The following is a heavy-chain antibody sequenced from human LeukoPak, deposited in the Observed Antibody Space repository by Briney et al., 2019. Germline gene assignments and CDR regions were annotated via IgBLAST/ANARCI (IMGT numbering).Heavy chain of an antibody. D-gene: IGHD5-12*01. Sequence: SVKLSCKAAGGTFTSYAISWVRQAPGQGREWMGGIIPIFGTANYAQKFQGRVTITTDESTNTAYMELSSLRSEDTAVYYCAVAEGIVATISGFACYFDYWGQGTLVTVSS. CDR1: GGTFTSYA. CDR3: AVAEGIVATISGFACYFDY. V-gene: IGHV1-69*05. CDR2: IIPIFGTA. J-gene: IGHJ4*02.